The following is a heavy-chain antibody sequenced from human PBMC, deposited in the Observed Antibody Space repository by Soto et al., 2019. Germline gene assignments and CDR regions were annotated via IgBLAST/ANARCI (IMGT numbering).Heavy chain of an antibody. CDR2: ISSSGSTI. CDR1: GFTFSDYY. J-gene: IGHJ4*02. V-gene: IGHV3-11*01. D-gene: IGHD6-13*01. Sequence: GGSLRLSCAASGFTFSDYYMSWIRQAPGKGLEWVSYISSSGSTIYYADSVKGQFTISRDNAKNSLYLQMNSLRAEDTAVYYCARAFLPSYSSSWYFDYWGQGTLVTVSS. CDR3: ARAFLPSYSSSWYFDY.